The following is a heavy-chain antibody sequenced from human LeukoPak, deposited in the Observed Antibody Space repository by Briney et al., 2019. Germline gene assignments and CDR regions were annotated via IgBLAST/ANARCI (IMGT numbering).Heavy chain of an antibody. CDR2: IIPIFGTA. V-gene: IGHV1-69*05. Sequence: SVKVSCKASGGTFSSYAISWVRQAPGQGLERMGGIIPIFGTANYAPKFQGRVTITTDESTSTAYMELSSLRSEDTAVYYCARDTRGYFDYWGQGTLVTASS. CDR3: ARDTRGYFDY. CDR1: GGTFSSYA. D-gene: IGHD3-3*01. J-gene: IGHJ4*02.